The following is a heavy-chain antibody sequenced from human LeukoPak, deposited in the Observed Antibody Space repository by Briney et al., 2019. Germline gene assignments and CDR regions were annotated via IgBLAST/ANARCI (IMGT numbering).Heavy chain of an antibody. Sequence: TGGSLRLSCAASGFTFSSYAMHWVRQAPGKGLEWVAVISYDGSNKYYADSVKGRFTISRDNSKNTLYLQMNSLRAEDTAVYYRARDPVGATAFDIWGQGTMVTVSS. CDR3: ARDPVGATAFDI. D-gene: IGHD1-26*01. CDR2: ISYDGSNK. V-gene: IGHV3-30-3*01. J-gene: IGHJ3*02. CDR1: GFTFSSYA.